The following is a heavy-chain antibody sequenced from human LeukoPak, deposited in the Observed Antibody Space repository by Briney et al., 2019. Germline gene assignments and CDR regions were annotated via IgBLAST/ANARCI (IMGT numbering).Heavy chain of an antibody. Sequence: SVTVSYTASGGTFNSYAISWVRPAPGQGGEGMGVISPFFVTGNYAQKFQRRVTITTDESTSTAYMELSSLRSDHTAVYYCARDYGGNSGWFDPWGQGALVTVSS. V-gene: IGHV1-69*05. CDR1: GGTFNSYA. CDR3: ARDYGGNSGWFDP. CDR2: ISPFFVTG. D-gene: IGHD4-23*01. J-gene: IGHJ5*02.